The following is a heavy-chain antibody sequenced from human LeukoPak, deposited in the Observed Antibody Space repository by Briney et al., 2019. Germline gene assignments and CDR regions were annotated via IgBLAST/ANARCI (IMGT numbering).Heavy chain of an antibody. J-gene: IGHJ4*02. D-gene: IGHD2-15*01. CDR2: MNPNSGNT. CDR3: ARGDCSGGGCYPDY. Sequence: GASVKVSCKASGYTFTSYDINWVRQATGQGLEWMGWMNPNSGNTGYAQKFQGRVTMTRNTSISTAYMELSSLRSEDTAVYYCARGDCSGGGCYPDYWGQGTLVTVSS. CDR1: GYTFTSYD. V-gene: IGHV1-8*01.